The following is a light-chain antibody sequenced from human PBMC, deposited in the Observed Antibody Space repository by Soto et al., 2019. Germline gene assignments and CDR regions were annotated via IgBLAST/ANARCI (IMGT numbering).Light chain of an antibody. CDR1: QGISSA. J-gene: IGKJ2*01. CDR2: DAS. V-gene: IGKV1-13*02. Sequence: AIQLTQSPSSLSASVGDRVTITCRASQGISSALAWYQQKQGKAPKLLIYDASSLESGVPSRFSGSGSGTDFTLTISSLQPEDCATYYCQQFNSYPHTFGQGTKLEIK. CDR3: QQFNSYPHT.